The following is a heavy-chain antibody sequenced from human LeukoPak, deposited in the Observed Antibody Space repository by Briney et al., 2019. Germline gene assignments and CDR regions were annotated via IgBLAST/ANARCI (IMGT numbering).Heavy chain of an antibody. J-gene: IGHJ4*02. Sequence: PGGSLRLSCAASGFTFNSYTMHWVRQAPGKGLEWVALVSYDGSTKYYGDSVKGQFTISRDNSKNTLSLQTNSLRTEDTAVYYCAREFEATPNRGIIAYWGQGTLVTVSS. CDR1: GFTFNSYT. V-gene: IGHV3-30-3*01. D-gene: IGHD2-15*01. CDR3: AREFEATPNRGIIAY. CDR2: VSYDGSTK.